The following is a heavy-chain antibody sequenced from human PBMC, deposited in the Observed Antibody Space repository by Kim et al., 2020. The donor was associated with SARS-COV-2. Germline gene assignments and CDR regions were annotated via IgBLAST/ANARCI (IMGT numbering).Heavy chain of an antibody. J-gene: IGHJ6*02. CDR2: ITSSSSAI. CDR1: GFTFSTYS. CDR3: ARDAPDMDV. V-gene: IGHV3-48*04. Sequence: GGSLRLSCAASGFTFSTYSMNWVRQAPGTGLEWVSYITSSSSAIKYAASVQGRFTISRDNAKNSLYLQMNSLRAEDTAVYYCARDAPDMDVWGQGTTVNVSS.